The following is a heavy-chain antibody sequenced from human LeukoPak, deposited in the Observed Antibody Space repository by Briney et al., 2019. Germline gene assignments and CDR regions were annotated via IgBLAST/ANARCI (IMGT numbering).Heavy chain of an antibody. CDR1: GGSFSSYY. CDR2: IYYSGST. J-gene: IGHJ6*03. CDR3: ARGPPPHYYGSAYMDV. D-gene: IGHD3-10*01. Sequence: SETLSLTCAVYGGSFSSYYWSWIRQPPGKGLEWIGYIYYSGSTNYNPSLKSRVTISVDTSKNQFSLKLSSVTAADTAVYYCARGPPPHYYGSAYMDVWGKGTTVTVSS. V-gene: IGHV4-59*01.